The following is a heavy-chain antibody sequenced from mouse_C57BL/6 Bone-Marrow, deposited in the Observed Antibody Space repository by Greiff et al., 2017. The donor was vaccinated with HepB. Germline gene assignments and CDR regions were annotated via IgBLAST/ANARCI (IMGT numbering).Heavy chain of an antibody. J-gene: IGHJ4*01. V-gene: IGHV5-9-1*02. CDR2: ISSGGDYI. Sequence: DVKLEESGEGLVKPGGSLKLSCAASGFTFSSYAMSWVRQTPEKRLEWVAYISSGGDYIYYADTVKGRFTISRDNARNTLYLQMSSLKSEETAMYYCTRDITTVVAYYAMDYWGQGTSVTVSS. CDR3: TRDITTVVAYYAMDY. CDR1: GFTFSSYA. D-gene: IGHD1-1*01.